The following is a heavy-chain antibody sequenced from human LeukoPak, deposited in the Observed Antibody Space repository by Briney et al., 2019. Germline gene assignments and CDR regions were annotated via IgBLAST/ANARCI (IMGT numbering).Heavy chain of an antibody. CDR2: IIPIFGTA. CDR1: GGTFSSYA. D-gene: IGHD5-12*01. V-gene: IGHV1-69*05. J-gene: IGHJ6*03. CDR3: ARGDIVATSYMDV. Sequence: SVKVSCKXSGGTFSSYAISWVRQAPGQGLEWMGRIIPIFGTANYSQKFQGRVTITTDESTSTAYMELSSLRSEDTAVYYCARGDIVATSYMDVWGKGTTVTVSS.